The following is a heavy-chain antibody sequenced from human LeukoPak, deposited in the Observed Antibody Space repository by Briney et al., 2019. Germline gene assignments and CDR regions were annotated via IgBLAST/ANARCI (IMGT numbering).Heavy chain of an antibody. D-gene: IGHD6-13*01. CDR1: GFTFSSYS. CDR2: ISSSSSTI. CDR3: ARVMLYSSSWYSSLGLNDAFDI. Sequence: HPGGSLRPSCAASGFTFSSYSMNWVRQAPGKGLEWVSYISSSSSTIYYADSEKGRFTISRDNAKNSLYLQMNSLRAEDTAVYYCARVMLYSSSWYSSLGLNDAFDIWGQGTMVTVSS. J-gene: IGHJ3*02. V-gene: IGHV3-48*01.